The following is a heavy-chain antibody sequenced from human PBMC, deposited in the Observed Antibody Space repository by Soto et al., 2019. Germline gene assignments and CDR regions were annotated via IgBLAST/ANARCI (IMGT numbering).Heavy chain of an antibody. CDR1: GFSLTTNRVA. CDR3: AHRPYYYYDSSGYYFH. V-gene: IGHV2-5*01. J-gene: IGHJ4*02. D-gene: IGHD3-22*01. CDR2: IYGNDDK. Sequence: GPTLANPTQTLTLTCTLSGFSLTTNRVAVGWIRQPPGKALEWLALIYGNDDKEYSRSLKSRITIIKDTYKNKVAITVTNMDPVETATYYCAHRPYYYYDSSGYYFHWGQGTLVTVS.